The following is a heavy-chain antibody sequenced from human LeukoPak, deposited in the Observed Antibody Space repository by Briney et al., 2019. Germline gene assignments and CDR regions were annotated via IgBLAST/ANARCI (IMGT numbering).Heavy chain of an antibody. CDR3: SRDAFSRISIFGVVSDALDI. D-gene: IGHD3-3*01. J-gene: IGHJ3*02. Sequence: GGSLRLSCAASGFIHSSYLMTWVRQAPAKGPEGGANIKQYGSEKYYVDPVKGRFTISRDNAKNSLYLQMNSLCVEDTGVYYCSRDAFSRISIFGVVSDALDIWGQGTMVTVSS. CDR2: IKQYGSEK. V-gene: IGHV3-7*01. CDR1: GFIHSSYL.